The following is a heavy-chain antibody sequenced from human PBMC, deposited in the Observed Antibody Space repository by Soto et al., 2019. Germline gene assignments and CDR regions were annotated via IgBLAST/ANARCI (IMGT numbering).Heavy chain of an antibody. CDR1: GCSVSSGSYY. V-gene: IGHV4-61*01. J-gene: IGHJ4*02. CDR3: ARETYDSSGYPTILFDY. D-gene: IGHD3-22*01. Sequence: PSETLSLTCTVSGCSVSSGSYYWSWIRQPPGKGLEWIGYIYYSGSTNYNPSLKSRVTISVDTSKNQFSLKLSSVTAADTAVYYCARETYDSSGYPTILFDYWGQGTLVTVSS. CDR2: IYYSGST.